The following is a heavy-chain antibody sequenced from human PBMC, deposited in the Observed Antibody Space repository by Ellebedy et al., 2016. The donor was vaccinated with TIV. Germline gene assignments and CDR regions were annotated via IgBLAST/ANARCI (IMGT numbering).Heavy chain of an antibody. D-gene: IGHD5-12*01. J-gene: IGHJ4*02. Sequence: MPSETLSLTCTVSAGSISSTRYYWGWIRQPPGKGLEWIGSIHYSESTSYNPSLKSRVTISVDPSKNQFSLKLSTVTAADAAVYYCARVGYSGYDWPYWGQGTLVTVSS. CDR3: ARVGYSGYDWPY. V-gene: IGHV4-39*07. CDR1: AGSISSTRYY. CDR2: IHYSEST.